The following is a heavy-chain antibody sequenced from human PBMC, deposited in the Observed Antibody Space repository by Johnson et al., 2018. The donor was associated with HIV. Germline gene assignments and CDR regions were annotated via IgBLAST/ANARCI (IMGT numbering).Heavy chain of an antibody. CDR2: ISYDGITK. CDR3: ARRMVVGYHALDF. CDR1: GFTFSSYA. D-gene: IGHD2-21*01. J-gene: IGHJ3*01. V-gene: IGHV3-30*04. Sequence: QVQLVESGGGVVQPGRSLRLSCAASGFTFSSYAMHWVRQAPGKGLEWVAVISYDGITKYYADSVKDRFTIFRDNAKSSLYLQMNSLRVEDTAIYYCARRMVVGYHALDFWGQGTVVSVPS.